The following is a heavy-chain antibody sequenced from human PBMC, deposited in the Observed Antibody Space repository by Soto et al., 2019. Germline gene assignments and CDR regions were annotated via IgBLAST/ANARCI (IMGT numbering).Heavy chain of an antibody. CDR3: ARVYYPNTYYYCYYKAV. J-gene: IGHJ6*03. D-gene: IGHD3-22*01. Sequence: QVQLVESGGCLVKPGWSLRLSCAASGFTFSAYYMSWIRQSPGKWLEWVSYISSSGSTIYYAYSVKVRFTITRDNAKNSLYLQMNRLRAEDTAVYYWARVYYPNTYYYCYYKAVWGKGTTVTVSS. CDR1: GFTFSAYY. CDR2: ISSSGSTI. V-gene: IGHV3-11*01.